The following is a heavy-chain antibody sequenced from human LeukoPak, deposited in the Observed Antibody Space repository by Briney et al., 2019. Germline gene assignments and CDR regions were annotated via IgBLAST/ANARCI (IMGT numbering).Heavy chain of an antibody. Sequence: SETLSLTCAVYGGSFSGYYWSWIRQPPGKGLEWIGYIYYSGSTYYNPSLKSRVTISVDTSKNQFSLKLSSVTAADTAVYYCARADIVVVPAAHYYFDYWGQGTLVTVSS. CDR2: IYYSGST. CDR3: ARADIVVVPAAHYYFDY. J-gene: IGHJ4*02. D-gene: IGHD2-2*01. CDR1: GGSFSGYY. V-gene: IGHV4-30-4*08.